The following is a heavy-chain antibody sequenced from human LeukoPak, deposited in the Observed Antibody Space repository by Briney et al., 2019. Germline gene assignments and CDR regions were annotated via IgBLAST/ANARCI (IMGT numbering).Heavy chain of an antibody. V-gene: IGHV3-23*01. D-gene: IGHD7-27*01. J-gene: IGHJ2*01. Sequence: GGSLRLSCAASGFTFSSHGMDWVRQAPGMGLEWVSGVSPSGDITYYADSVKGRFAISGDNSRNTVYFQLNSLRADDTAVYYCAKDIDWGRFDVWGRGTLVTVSS. CDR3: AKDIDWGRFDV. CDR1: GFTFSSHG. CDR2: VSPSGDIT.